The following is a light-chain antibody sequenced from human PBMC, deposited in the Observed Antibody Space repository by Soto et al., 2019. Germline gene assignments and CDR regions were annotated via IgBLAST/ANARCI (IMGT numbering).Light chain of an antibody. J-gene: IGKJ1*01. Sequence: DIVMTQSPLSLPVTPGEPASISCRSSQSLLHSEGYTYFDWYLQKPGQSPQLLIYLGSNRASGVPDRFSGSGSGTDFTLKISKVEAEDVGVYYCMQALQTPWTFGQGTKVEI. CDR1: QSLLHSEGYTY. CDR3: MQALQTPWT. V-gene: IGKV2-28*01. CDR2: LGS.